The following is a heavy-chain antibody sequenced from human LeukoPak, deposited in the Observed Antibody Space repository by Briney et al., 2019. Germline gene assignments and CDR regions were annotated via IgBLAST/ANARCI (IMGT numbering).Heavy chain of an antibody. CDR3: ARDPIVGATTGYFDY. CDR2: INPSGGST. J-gene: IGHJ4*02. Sequence: ASVKVSCKASGYTFTSYYMHWVRQAPGQGLEWMGIINPSGGSTSYAQKFQGRVTMTRDTSTSTVYMELSSLRSEVTAVYYCARDPIVGATTGYFDYWGQGTLVTVSS. CDR1: GYTFTSYY. D-gene: IGHD1-26*01. V-gene: IGHV1-46*01.